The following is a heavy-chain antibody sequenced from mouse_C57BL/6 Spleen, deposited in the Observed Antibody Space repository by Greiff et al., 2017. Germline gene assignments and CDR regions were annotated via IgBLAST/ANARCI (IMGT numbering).Heavy chain of an antibody. D-gene: IGHD1-1*01. V-gene: IGHV1-80*01. CDR3: ARGPSTVVAPSGFAY. CDR2: IYPGDGDT. J-gene: IGHJ3*01. Sequence: VQLQQSGAELVKPGASVKISCKASGYAFSSYWMNWVKQRPGKGLEWIGQIYPGDGDTNYNGKFQGKATLTADKSSSTAYMQLSSLTSEDSAVYFCARGPSTVVAPSGFAYWGQGTLVTVSA. CDR1: GYAFSSYW.